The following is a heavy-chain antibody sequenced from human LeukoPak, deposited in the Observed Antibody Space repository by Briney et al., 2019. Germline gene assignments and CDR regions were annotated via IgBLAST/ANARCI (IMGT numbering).Heavy chain of an antibody. Sequence: SETLSLTCTVSGGSINSYCWSWIRQPPGQGLEWVGYVSYSGSTNYNPSLKSRVTISVDTSKNQFSLKLSSVTAADTAEYYCASGRDYCSAGACYLHYWGQGTLVTVSS. CDR2: VSYSGST. CDR1: GGSINSYC. CDR3: ASGRDYCSAGACYLHY. D-gene: IGHD2-15*01. V-gene: IGHV4-59*12. J-gene: IGHJ4*02.